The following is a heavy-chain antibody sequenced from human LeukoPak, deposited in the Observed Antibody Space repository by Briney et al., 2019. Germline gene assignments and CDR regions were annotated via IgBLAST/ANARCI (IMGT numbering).Heavy chain of an antibody. CDR3: ARQNAPGYYEDYFDY. CDR1: GFTFSSYA. Sequence: GRSLRLSCAASGFTFSSYAMHWVRQAPGKGLEWVAVISYDGSNKYYADSVKGRFTISRDNSKNTLYLQMNSLRAEDTAVYYCARQNAPGYYEDYFDYWGQGTLVTVSS. J-gene: IGHJ4*02. D-gene: IGHD3-22*01. CDR2: ISYDGSNK. V-gene: IGHV3-30*04.